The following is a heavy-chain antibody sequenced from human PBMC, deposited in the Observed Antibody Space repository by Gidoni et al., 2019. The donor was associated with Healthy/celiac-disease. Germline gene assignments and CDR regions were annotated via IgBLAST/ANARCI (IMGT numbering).Heavy chain of an antibody. CDR2: RSYDGSNK. V-gene: IGHV3-30*18. Sequence: QVQLVESGGGVVQPGRYLRLSCAASGFTFSRSGMNRVRQAPGKGLEWVAVRSYDGSNKYYADSVKGRFTISRDNSKNTLYLQMNSLRAEDTAVYYCAKDGNSGWYPLLHYYFDYWGQGTLVTVSS. CDR1: GFTFSRSG. CDR3: AKDGNSGWYPLLHYYFDY. J-gene: IGHJ4*02. D-gene: IGHD6-19*01.